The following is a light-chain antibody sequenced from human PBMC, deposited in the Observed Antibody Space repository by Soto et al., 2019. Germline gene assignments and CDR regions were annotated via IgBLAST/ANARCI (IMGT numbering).Light chain of an antibody. Sequence: EIVMTQSPATLSVSPGERATLSCRTSQSVSSSLAWYQQKPGQAPSLLIYGASTRATGIPARFSGSGSGTEFTLTISSLQSEDCAVYYCQQYKNWLWTFGQGTKVDIK. V-gene: IGKV3-15*01. J-gene: IGKJ1*01. CDR3: QQYKNWLWT. CDR1: QSVSSS. CDR2: GAS.